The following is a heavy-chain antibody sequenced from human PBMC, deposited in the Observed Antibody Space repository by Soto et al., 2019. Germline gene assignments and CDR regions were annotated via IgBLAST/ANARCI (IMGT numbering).Heavy chain of an antibody. CDR1: GFSFSTTGAG. Sequence: QIALKESGPTLVKPSQTLTLTCTFSGFSFSTTGAGVGWIRQPPGKALEWLARIFWNDAKRYSPSLRSRLTIIKDTSKNQVVLTMTHVDPVETATYYCAYRRGGSSSGGNFDYWGQGTPVTVYS. V-gene: IGHV2-5*01. J-gene: IGHJ4*02. CDR2: IFWNDAK. D-gene: IGHD2-15*01. CDR3: AYRRGGSSSGGNFDY.